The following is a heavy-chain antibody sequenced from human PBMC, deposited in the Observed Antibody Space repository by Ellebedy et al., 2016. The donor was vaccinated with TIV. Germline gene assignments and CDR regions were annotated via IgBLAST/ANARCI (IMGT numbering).Heavy chain of an antibody. CDR1: GFTFSSYA. CDR2: ISGSGDST. CDR3: AKDYFYDSSGGYFDY. J-gene: IGHJ4*02. V-gene: IGHV3-23*01. D-gene: IGHD3-22*01. Sequence: PGGSLRLSCAASGFTFSSYAMSWVRQAPGKGLEWVSDISGSGDSTYYADSVKGRFTISRDNSNNTLYLQMNRLTAEDTAVYYCAKDYFYDSSGGYFDYWGQGTLVTVSS.